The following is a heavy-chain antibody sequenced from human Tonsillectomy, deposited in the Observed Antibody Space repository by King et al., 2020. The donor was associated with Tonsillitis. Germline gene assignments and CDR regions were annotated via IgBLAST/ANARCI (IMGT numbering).Heavy chain of an antibody. Sequence: VQLVESGGGLVQPGRSLRLSCAASGFTFDDYAMHWVRQVPGKGLEWVSGISWNSGSIGYADSVKGRFTISRDNAKNSLYLQMNSLRVEDTALYYCAKPIPVVRGVMHKWGQGTLVTVPS. D-gene: IGHD3-10*01. V-gene: IGHV3-9*01. CDR3: AKPIPVVRGVMHK. J-gene: IGHJ4*02. CDR1: GFTFDDYA. CDR2: ISWNSGSI.